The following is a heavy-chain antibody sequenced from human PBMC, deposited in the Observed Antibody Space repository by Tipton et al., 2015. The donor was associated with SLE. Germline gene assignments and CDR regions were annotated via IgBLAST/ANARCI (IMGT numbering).Heavy chain of an antibody. CDR1: GFTFSSYG. J-gene: IGHJ4*02. V-gene: IGHV3-33*06. CDR2: IWNDGSKT. CDR3: AKDSAFSNSWPVDY. D-gene: IGHD6-13*01. Sequence: SLRLSCAASGFTFSSYGMHWVRQDPGKGLEWVAVIWNDGSKTYYADSVKGRFTISRDNSKNTLDLQMDSLRTEDTAVYFCAKDSAFSNSWPVDYWGQGTLVTVSS.